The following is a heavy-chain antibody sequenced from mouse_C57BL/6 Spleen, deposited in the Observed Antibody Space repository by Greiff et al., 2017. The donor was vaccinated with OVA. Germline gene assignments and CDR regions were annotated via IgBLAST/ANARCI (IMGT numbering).Heavy chain of an antibody. J-gene: IGHJ3*01. CDR1: GFTFSDYG. D-gene: IGHD2-5*01. CDR3: ARAGYSNFLAY. Sequence: EVKVVESGGGLVKPGGSLKLSCAASGFTFSDYGMHWVRQAPEKGLEWVAYISSGSSTIYYADTVKGRFTISRDNAKNTLFLQMTSLRSEDTAMYYCARAGYSNFLAYWGQGTLVTVSA. CDR2: ISSGSSTI. V-gene: IGHV5-17*01.